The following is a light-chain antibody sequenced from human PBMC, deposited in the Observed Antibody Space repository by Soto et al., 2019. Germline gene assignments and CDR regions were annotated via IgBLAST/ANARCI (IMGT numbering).Light chain of an antibody. CDR1: QSISSW. J-gene: IGKJ3*01. V-gene: IGKV1-5*01. Sequence: DIQMTQSPSTLSASVGDRVTLSCRASQSISSWLAWYQQKPGQAPKLLIYDASSLESGVPSRFSGSGSGTEFTLTIASLQPDDFATYYCQQYNSYIFPFGRGTKVDIK. CDR2: DAS. CDR3: QQYNSYIFP.